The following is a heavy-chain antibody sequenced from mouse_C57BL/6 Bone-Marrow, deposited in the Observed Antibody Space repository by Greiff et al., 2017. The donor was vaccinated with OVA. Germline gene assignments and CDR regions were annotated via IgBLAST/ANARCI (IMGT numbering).Heavy chain of an antibody. Sequence: QVQLKQSGAELARPGASVKLSCKASGYTFTSYGISWVKQRTGQGLEWIGEIYPRSGNTYYNEKFKGKATLTADKSSSTAYMERRSLTSEDSAVYFCAIGVRFAYWGQGTLVTVSA. J-gene: IGHJ3*01. V-gene: IGHV1-81*01. CDR3: AIGVRFAY. D-gene: IGHD2-14*01. CDR2: IYPRSGNT. CDR1: GYTFTSYG.